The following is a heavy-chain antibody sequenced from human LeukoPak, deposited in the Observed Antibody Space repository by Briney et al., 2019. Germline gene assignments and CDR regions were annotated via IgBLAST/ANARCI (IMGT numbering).Heavy chain of an antibody. Sequence: GGSLRLSCAASGFTFSSYGMHWVRQAPGKGLEWVAVIWYDGSNKYYADSVKGRFTISRDNSKNTLYLQMNSLRAEDTAMYYCARDLRQWELLGYWGQGTLVTVSS. CDR1: GFTFSSYG. V-gene: IGHV3-33*01. J-gene: IGHJ4*02. D-gene: IGHD1-26*01. CDR3: ARDLRQWELLGY. CDR2: IWYDGSNK.